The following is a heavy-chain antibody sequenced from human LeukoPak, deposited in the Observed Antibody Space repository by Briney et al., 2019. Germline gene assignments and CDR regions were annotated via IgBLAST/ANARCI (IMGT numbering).Heavy chain of an antibody. V-gene: IGHV3-66*01. CDR2: IYSGGST. CDR1: GFTVSSNY. CDR3: ARDQRFRAGAFDI. D-gene: IGHD2-21*01. Sequence: GGSLRLSCAASGFTVSSNYMSWVRQAPGKGLEWVSVIYSGGSTYYADSVKGRFTISRDNSKNTLYLQMNSLRAEDTAVYYCARDQRFRAGAFDIWGQGTMVTVSS. J-gene: IGHJ3*02.